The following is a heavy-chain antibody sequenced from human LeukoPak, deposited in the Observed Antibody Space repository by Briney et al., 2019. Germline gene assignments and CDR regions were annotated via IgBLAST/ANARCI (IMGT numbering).Heavy chain of an antibody. Sequence: SETLSLTCIVSGGSISSGDYYWSWIRQPPGKGLEWIGEINHSGSTNYNPSLKSRVTISVDTSKNQFSLKLSSVTAADTAVYYCATRIAAAGSFDYWGQGTLVTVSS. J-gene: IGHJ4*02. D-gene: IGHD6-13*01. V-gene: IGHV4-39*07. CDR2: INHSGST. CDR1: GGSISSGDYY. CDR3: ATRIAAAGSFDY.